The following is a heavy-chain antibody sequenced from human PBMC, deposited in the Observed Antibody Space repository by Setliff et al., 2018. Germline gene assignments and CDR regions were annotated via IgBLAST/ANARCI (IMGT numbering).Heavy chain of an antibody. D-gene: IGHD2-15*01. J-gene: IGHJ4*01. CDR3: ARILGYCSVGSWSVAY. V-gene: IGHV4-39*07. CDR2: IYYGGSA. CDR1: GGSISSGNYY. Sequence: PSETLSLTCTVSGGSISSGNYYWGWIRQPPGKGLEWIGNIYYGGSAYYNPSLKSRVTISVDTSKNQFSLKLSSVTAADTAMYYCARILGYCSVGSWSVAYLGHGTLVTVSS.